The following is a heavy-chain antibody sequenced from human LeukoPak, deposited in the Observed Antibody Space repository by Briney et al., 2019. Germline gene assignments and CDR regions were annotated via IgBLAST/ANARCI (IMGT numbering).Heavy chain of an antibody. J-gene: IGHJ3*02. CDR2: INPNSGGT. CDR1: GYTFTGYY. D-gene: IGHD6-13*01. V-gene: IGHV1-2*02. Sequence: ASVKVSCKASGYTFTGYYMHWVRQAPGQGLEWMGWINPNSGGTNYAQKFQGRVTMTRDTSISTAYMELSRLRSDDTAVYYCARHSSSWYDAFDIWGQGTMVTVSS. CDR3: ARHSSSWYDAFDI.